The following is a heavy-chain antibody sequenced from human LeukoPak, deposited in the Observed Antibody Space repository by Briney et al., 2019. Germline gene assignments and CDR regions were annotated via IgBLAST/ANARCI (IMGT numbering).Heavy chain of an antibody. V-gene: IGHV4-30-4*01. J-gene: IGHJ4*02. CDR3: ARGCSSTSCDYAVDY. CDR2: IYYSGST. CDR1: GGSISSGDYY. D-gene: IGHD2-2*01. Sequence: PSETLSLTCTVSGGSISSGDYYWSWIRQPPGKGLEWIGYIYYSGSTYYNPSLKSRVTISVDTSKNQFSLKLSSVTAADTAVYYCARGCSSTSCDYAVDYWGQGTLVTASS.